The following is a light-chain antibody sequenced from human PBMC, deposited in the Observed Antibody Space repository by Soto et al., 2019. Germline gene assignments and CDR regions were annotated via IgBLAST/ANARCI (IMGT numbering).Light chain of an antibody. CDR1: QSVNNN. Sequence: EIVMTQSPVTLSVSPVEIATLSVTASQSVNNNVAWYQQKPGHTPRLLIYGASTRATDIPARFSGSGSGTEFTLTISSLQPDDFATYYCQHYNSYSEAFGQGTKM. CDR2: GAS. V-gene: IGKV3-15*01. CDR3: QHYNSYSEA. J-gene: IGKJ1*01.